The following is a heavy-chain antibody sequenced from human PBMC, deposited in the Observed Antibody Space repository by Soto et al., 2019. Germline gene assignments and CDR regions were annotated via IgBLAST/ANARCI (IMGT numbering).Heavy chain of an antibody. CDR3: AREGAYYGMDV. CDR2: IYHTGGR. CDR1: GDSINNTYW. J-gene: IGHJ6*02. V-gene: IGHV4-4*02. Sequence: PSETLSLTCFVSGDSINNTYWWSWVRQAPEKGLEWIGEIYHTGGRSYMPSLRGRITLSVDTSKNQFSLKLTSVTAADTAVYYCAREGAYYGMDVWGQGTTVTVSS.